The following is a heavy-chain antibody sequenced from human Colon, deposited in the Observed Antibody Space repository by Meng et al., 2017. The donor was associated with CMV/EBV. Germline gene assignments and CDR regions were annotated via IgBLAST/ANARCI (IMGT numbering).Heavy chain of an antibody. CDR3: APVGGWGTGTPTTLIT. Sequence: GESLKISCAASGFTFSAYTMSWVRQAPGKGPEWVSAIRGSGDQTSSADSVTGRFSISRDKSKNTLFLQMNGLSAEDTDIYYCAPVGGWGTGTPTTLITWGQGTLVTVSS. J-gene: IGHJ5*02. V-gene: IGHV3-23*01. CDR1: GFTFSAYT. CDR2: IRGSGDQT. D-gene: IGHD2-8*02.